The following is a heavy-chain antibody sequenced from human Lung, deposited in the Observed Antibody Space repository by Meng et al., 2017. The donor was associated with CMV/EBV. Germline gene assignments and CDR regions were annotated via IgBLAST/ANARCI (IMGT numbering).Heavy chain of an antibody. D-gene: IGHD6-13*01. V-gene: IGHV4-31*02. Sequence: GYYWTWIRQSPGTGLEWIEYIYYSGGTNYNPSLQSRVTISVDTSKNQFSLKLSSVTAADTAMYYCARSVGCSSTYCYTYTSSWYPDYWGQGTLVTVSS. J-gene: IGHJ4*02. CDR1: GYY. CDR2: IYYSGGT. CDR3: ARSVGCSSTYCYTYTSSWYPDY.